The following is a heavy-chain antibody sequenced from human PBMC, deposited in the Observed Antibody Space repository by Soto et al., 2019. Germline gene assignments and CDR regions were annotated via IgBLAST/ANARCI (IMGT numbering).Heavy chain of an antibody. J-gene: IGHJ5*02. Sequence: QVQLQESGPGLVKPSQTLSLTCTVSGGSISSGDYYWSWIRQHPGKGLEWIGYIYYSGSTYYNPPIKSRVTISVAPSKNRSPLKLSLVTAADTAVYYGARWGSGSRQGFDPWGQGPLVTFSS. CDR1: GGSISSGDYY. CDR2: IYYSGST. CDR3: ARWGSGSRQGFDP. V-gene: IGHV4-31*03. D-gene: IGHD3-16*01.